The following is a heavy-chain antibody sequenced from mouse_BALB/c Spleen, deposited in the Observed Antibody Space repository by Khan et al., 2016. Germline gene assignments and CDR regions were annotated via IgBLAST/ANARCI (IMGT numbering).Heavy chain of an antibody. V-gene: IGHV1-80*01. J-gene: IGHJ3*01. CDR3: ARGTPFDS. CDR1: GYAFSGYW. Sequence: QVQLQQSGAELVRPGSSVKISCKASGYAFSGYWMNWVKQRPGQGLEWIGQIYPGDGDTNYNGKFKGKAILTADKSSSTAYMQLSSLTSEDSAVYFCARGTPFDSGGQGTLVTVSA. D-gene: IGHD2-14*01. CDR2: IYPGDGDT.